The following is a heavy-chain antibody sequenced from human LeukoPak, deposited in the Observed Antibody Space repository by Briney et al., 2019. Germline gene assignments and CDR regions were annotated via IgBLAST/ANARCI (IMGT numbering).Heavy chain of an antibody. J-gene: IGHJ4*02. D-gene: IGHD3-9*01. CDR3: AKWGDYDVLTGYYVSDY. Sequence: GGSLRLSCAASGFAFSNYAMSRVRQAPGKGLEWVSAITGSGGNTYYADSVKGRFTISRDNSKNTVFLQMNSLRAEDTAVYYCAKWGDYDVLTGYYVSDYWGQGTLVTVSS. V-gene: IGHV3-23*01. CDR1: GFAFSNYA. CDR2: ITGSGGNT.